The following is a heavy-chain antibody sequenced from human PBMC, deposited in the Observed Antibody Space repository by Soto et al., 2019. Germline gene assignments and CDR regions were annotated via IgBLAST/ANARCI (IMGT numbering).Heavy chain of an antibody. CDR3: ARDRGYPDSFDI. Sequence: RGPLRLSCTASGFACGPILMHWVRQVPGKGLVWVSHSNMDGSTIVYADSERGRFTISRDNAKNTLYLQMNSLSVEDTAVYFCARDRGYPDSFDIWGQGTMVNVSS. V-gene: IGHV3-74*01. CDR1: GFACGPIL. CDR2: SNMDGSTI. J-gene: IGHJ3*02. D-gene: IGHD3-10*01.